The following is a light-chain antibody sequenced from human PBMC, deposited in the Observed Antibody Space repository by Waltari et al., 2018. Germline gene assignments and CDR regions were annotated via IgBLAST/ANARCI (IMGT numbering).Light chain of an antibody. Sequence: QSALTQPASVSGSPGQSITISCTGTSSDVGGYNYVSWYQQHPGKVPKLMIYDVSNRPSGVSNRFSGSKSGNTASLTISGLQAEDEADYYCSSYTSSSTWVFGTGTKVTVL. CDR3: SSYTSSSTWV. CDR2: DVS. CDR1: SSDVGGYNY. V-gene: IGLV2-14*01. J-gene: IGLJ1*01.